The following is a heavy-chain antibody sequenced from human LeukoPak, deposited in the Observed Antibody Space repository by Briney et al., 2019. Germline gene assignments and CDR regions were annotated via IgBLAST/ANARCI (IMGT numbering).Heavy chain of an antibody. J-gene: IGHJ4*02. Sequence: GGSLRLSCAVSGFTVSSSYMSWVRQAPGKGLEWVSIISSAGTTYYADSVKGRFTISRDNSKNTVYLQVNSLRDEDTAVYYCARDLEAANMYYFDYRGQGTMVTVSS. CDR2: ISSAGTT. CDR3: ARDLEAANMYYFDY. D-gene: IGHD6-13*01. V-gene: IGHV3-66*01. CDR1: GFTVSSSY.